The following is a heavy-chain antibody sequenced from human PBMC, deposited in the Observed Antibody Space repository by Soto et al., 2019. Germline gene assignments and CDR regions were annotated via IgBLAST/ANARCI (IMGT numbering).Heavy chain of an antibody. D-gene: IGHD5-18*01. CDR2: IWYDGSNK. CDR1: GFTFSSDG. V-gene: IGHV3-33*01. Sequence: PGGSLRLSCAASGFTFSSDGMHWVRQAPGKGLEWVAVIWYDGSNKYYADSVKGRFTISRDNSKNTLYLQMNSLRAEDTAVYYCAREVRRGYSYDGMDVWGQGTTVTVSS. CDR3: AREVRRGYSYDGMDV. J-gene: IGHJ6*02.